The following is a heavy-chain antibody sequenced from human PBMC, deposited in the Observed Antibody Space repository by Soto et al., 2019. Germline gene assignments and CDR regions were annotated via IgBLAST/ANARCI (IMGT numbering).Heavy chain of an antibody. CDR2: IIPIFGTA. CDR3: ARDLGIAAAGTRQEVHYGMDV. V-gene: IGHV1-69*05. J-gene: IGHJ6*02. CDR1: GGTFSSYA. Sequence: QVQLVQSGAEVKKPGSSVKVSCKASGGTFSSYAISWVRQAPGQGLEWMGGIIPIFGTANYAQKFQGRVTITTDESTRTAYMELSSLRSEDTAVYYCARDLGIAAAGTRQEVHYGMDVWGQGTTVTVSS. D-gene: IGHD6-13*01.